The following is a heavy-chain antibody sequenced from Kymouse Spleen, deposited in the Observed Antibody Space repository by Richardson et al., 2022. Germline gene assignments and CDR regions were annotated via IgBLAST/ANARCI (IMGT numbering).Heavy chain of an antibody. V-gene: IGHV4-34*01. J-gene: IGHJ4*02. CDR2: INHSGST. D-gene: IGHD2-8*01. CDR1: GGSFSGYY. Sequence: QVQLQQWGAGLLKPSETLSLTCAVYGGSFSGYYWSWIRQPPGKGLEWIGEINHSGSTNYNPSLKSRVTISVDTSKNQFSLKLSSVTAADTAVYYCARGGYCTNGVCYTGFDYWGQGTLVTVSS. CDR3: ARGGYCTNGVCYTGFDY.